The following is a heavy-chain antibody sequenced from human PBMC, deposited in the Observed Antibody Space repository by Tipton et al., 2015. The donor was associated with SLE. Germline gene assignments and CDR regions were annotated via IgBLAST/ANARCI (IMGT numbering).Heavy chain of an antibody. CDR2: IRYDGSNK. J-gene: IGHJ4*02. D-gene: IGHD3-10*01. CDR1: GFTFSSYG. Sequence: SLRLSCAASGFTFSSYGMHWVRQAPDKGLEWVAFIRYDGSNKYYADSVKGRFTISRDNSKNTLYLQMNSLRAEDTAVYYCAKGGYYGSGSYPYFDYWGQGTLVTVSS. V-gene: IGHV3-30*02. CDR3: AKGGYYGSGSYPYFDY.